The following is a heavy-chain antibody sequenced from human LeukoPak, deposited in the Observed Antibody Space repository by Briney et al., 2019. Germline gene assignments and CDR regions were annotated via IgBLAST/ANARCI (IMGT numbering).Heavy chain of an antibody. J-gene: IGHJ6*02. CDR1: GGSFSGYY. Sequence: SGTLSLTCAVYGGSFSGYYWSWIRQPPGKGLEWIGEINHSGSTNYNPSLKSRVTISVDTSKNQFSLKLSSVTAADTAVYYCARGAYSNYGYYYYYYGMDVWGQGTTVTVSS. D-gene: IGHD4-11*01. CDR2: INHSGST. CDR3: ARGAYSNYGYYYYYYGMDV. V-gene: IGHV4-34*01.